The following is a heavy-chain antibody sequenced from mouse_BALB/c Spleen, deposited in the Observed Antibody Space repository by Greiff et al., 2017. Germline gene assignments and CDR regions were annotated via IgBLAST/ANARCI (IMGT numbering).Heavy chain of an antibody. CDR1: GFNIKDTY. J-gene: IGHJ4*01. D-gene: IGHD2-12*01. V-gene: IGHV14-3*02. Sequence: VQLQQSGAELVKPGASVKLSCTASGFNIKDTYMHWVKQRPEQGLEWIGRIDPANGNTKYDPKFQGKATITADTSSNPAYLQLSSLPSEDTAVYYCARSTVYCYNPYAMDYWGQGTSVTVSS. CDR3: ARSTVYCYNPYAMDY. CDR2: IDPANGNT.